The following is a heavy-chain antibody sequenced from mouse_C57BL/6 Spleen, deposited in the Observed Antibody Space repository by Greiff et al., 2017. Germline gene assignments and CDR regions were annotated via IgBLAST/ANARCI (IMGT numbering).Heavy chain of an antibody. J-gene: IGHJ2*01. Sequence: QVQLQQSGAELVKPGASVKMSCKASGYTFTSYWITWVKQRPGQGLEWIGDIYPGSGSTNYNEKFKSKATLTVDTSSSTAYMQLSSLTSEDSAVYYCARREIYDGYFYYFDYWGQGTTLTVSS. CDR1: GYTFTSYW. CDR3: ARREIYDGYFYYFDY. CDR2: IYPGSGST. V-gene: IGHV1-55*01. D-gene: IGHD2-3*01.